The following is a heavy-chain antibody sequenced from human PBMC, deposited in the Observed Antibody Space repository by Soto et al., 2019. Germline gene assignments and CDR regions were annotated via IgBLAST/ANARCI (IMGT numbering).Heavy chain of an antibody. CDR2: IYYSGST. CDR1: GGSISSSSYY. J-gene: IGHJ6*03. CDR3: ARAPFDYYGSGSYQDYYYYYMDV. Sequence: SETLSLTCTVSGGSISSSSYYWGWIRQPPGKGLEWIGSIYYSGSTYYNPSLKSRVTISVDTSKNQFSLKLSSVTAADTAVYYCARAPFDYYGSGSYQDYYYYYMDVWGKGTTVTVSS. V-gene: IGHV4-39*07. D-gene: IGHD3-10*01.